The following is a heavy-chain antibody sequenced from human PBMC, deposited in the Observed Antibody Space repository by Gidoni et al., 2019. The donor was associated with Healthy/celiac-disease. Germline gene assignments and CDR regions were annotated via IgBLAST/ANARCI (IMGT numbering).Heavy chain of an antibody. CDR1: GYTFTSYG. CDR2: ISAYNGNT. J-gene: IGHJ4*02. D-gene: IGHD2-21*02. V-gene: IGHV1-18*01. Sequence: QVQLVQSGAEVKKPGASVKVSCKASGYTFTSYGNSWVRQAPGQGLEWMGWISAYNGNTNYAQKLQGRVTMTTDTSTSTAYMELRSLRSDDTAVYYCARDSEGYCGGDCYRPQDYWGQGTLVTVSS. CDR3: ARDSEGYCGGDCYRPQDY.